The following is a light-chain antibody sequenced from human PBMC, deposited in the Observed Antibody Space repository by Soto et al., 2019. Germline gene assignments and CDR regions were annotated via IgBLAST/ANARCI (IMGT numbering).Light chain of an antibody. Sequence: EIVMTQSPATLSVSPGERATLSCSASQSVSSNLAWYQQKPCQAPRLRIYGASTRATGIPARFSGSGSGTEFTLTISSLQSEDFAVYYCQQYNNWPPAFGQGTKVEIK. J-gene: IGKJ1*01. V-gene: IGKV3-15*01. CDR3: QQYNNWPPA. CDR2: GAS. CDR1: QSVSSN.